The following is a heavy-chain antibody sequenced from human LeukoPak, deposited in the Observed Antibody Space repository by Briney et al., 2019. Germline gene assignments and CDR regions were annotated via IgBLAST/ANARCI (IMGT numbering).Heavy chain of an antibody. CDR1: GYTFTGYF. V-gene: IGHV1-2*02. CDR3: ARDQILEPFDY. D-gene: IGHD1-1*01. J-gene: IGHJ4*02. Sequence: ASVKVSCKASGYTFTGYFIHWVRQAPGQGLEWMGWISPNSGGTNYAQKFQGRVTMTRDTSISTAYMELSRLRSDDTAVYYCARDQILEPFDYWGQGTLVTVPS. CDR2: ISPNSGGT.